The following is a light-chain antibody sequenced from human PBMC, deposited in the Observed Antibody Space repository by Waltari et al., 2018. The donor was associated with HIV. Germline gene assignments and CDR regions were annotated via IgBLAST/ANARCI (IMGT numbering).Light chain of an antibody. Sequence: QSVLTPPPSVSGAPGQRVTISCTGTSSNIGAGYDVQRYQQLPRTAPKLLIYANIHRPSGVPDRFSVSKSATSASLAITGLQAEDEADYFCQSYDSSLSAYVVFGGGTKLTVL. V-gene: IGLV1-40*01. CDR3: QSYDSSLSAYVV. CDR2: ANI. CDR1: SSNIGAGYD. J-gene: IGLJ2*01.